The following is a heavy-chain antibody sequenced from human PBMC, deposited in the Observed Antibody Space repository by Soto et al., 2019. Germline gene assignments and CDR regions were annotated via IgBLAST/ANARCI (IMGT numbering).Heavy chain of an antibody. J-gene: IGHJ6*02. CDR2: IYHSGST. Sequence: QLQLQESGSGLVKPSQTLSLTCAVSGGSISSGGYSWSWIRQPPGKGLEWIGYIYHSGSTYYNPSLKSRVTISVDRSKNQFSLKLSSVTAADTAVYYCARGREALYYYYGMDVWGQGTTVTVSS. V-gene: IGHV4-30-2*01. CDR3: ARGREALYYYYGMDV. CDR1: GGSISSGGYS.